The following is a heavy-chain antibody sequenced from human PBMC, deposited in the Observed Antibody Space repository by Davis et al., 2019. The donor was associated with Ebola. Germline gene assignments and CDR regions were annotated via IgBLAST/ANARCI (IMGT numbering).Heavy chain of an antibody. Sequence: GGSLRLSCAASGFTFGNYAMNWVRQAPGKGLEWVSFISSSSKYIYYTDSVKVRFTISRDNAKNSVYLEMNSLRAEDTAVYYCARDPALVVTGGGWHFDLWGRGTLVTVSS. CDR3: ARDPALVVTGGGWHFDL. CDR1: GFTFGNYA. J-gene: IGHJ2*01. D-gene: IGHD2-21*02. V-gene: IGHV3-21*01. CDR2: ISSSSKYI.